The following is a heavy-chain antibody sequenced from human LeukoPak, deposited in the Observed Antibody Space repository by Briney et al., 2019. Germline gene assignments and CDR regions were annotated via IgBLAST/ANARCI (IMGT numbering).Heavy chain of an antibody. CDR3: ARDVSYNSLDY. Sequence: PGGSLRLSCATSGFTFSSHGFYCVRQAPGKGLEWVAVIWYDGSKKYYADSVKGRSTISRDNSKNTVYLEMNSLRAEDTAVYYCARDVSYNSLDYWGQGTLVTVSS. D-gene: IGHD6-13*01. J-gene: IGHJ4*02. CDR1: GFTFSSHG. CDR2: IWYDGSKK. V-gene: IGHV3-33*01.